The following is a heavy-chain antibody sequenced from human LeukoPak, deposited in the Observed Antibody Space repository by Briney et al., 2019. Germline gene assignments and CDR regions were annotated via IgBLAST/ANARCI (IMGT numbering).Heavy chain of an antibody. J-gene: IGHJ5*02. Sequence: PSETLSLTCAVYGGSFSGYYWSWIRQPPGKGLEWIGEINHSGSTNYNPSLKSRVTISVDTSKNQLSLKLSSVTAADTAVYYCARLYCSGGSCYSRGDNWFDHWGQGTLVTVSS. D-gene: IGHD2-15*01. V-gene: IGHV4-34*01. CDR1: GGSFSGYY. CDR2: INHSGST. CDR3: ARLYCSGGSCYSRGDNWFDH.